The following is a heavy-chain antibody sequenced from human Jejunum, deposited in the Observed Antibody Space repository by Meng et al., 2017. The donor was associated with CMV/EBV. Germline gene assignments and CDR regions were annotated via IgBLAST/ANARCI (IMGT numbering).Heavy chain of an antibody. Sequence: YYWDGIRQPPGKGLEWIGSISYSGSTSYNPSLNSRVTISRDTSKNQFSLKLNSVTAADTAVYYCARDLAYNYWTGYSPQYYFDYWGQGALVTVSS. D-gene: IGHD3/OR15-3a*01. CDR3: ARDLAYNYWTGYSPQYYFDY. CDR2: ISYSGST. CDR1: YY. J-gene: IGHJ4*02. V-gene: IGHV4-39*07.